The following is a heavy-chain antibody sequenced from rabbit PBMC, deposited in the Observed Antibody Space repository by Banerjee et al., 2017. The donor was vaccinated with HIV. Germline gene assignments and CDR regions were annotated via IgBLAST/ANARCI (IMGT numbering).Heavy chain of an antibody. V-gene: IGHV1S40*01. J-gene: IGHJ4*01. CDR3: ARETWGVTGNYGL. D-gene: IGHD7-1*01. CDR1: GFSFSSGYD. Sequence: QSLEESGGGLVKPGGTLTLTCTVSGFSFSSGYDMCWVRQAPGKGLEWIACIGTGFGDTYYANWAKGRFTISKTSSTTVTLQVTSLTAADTATYFCARETWGVTGNYGLWGPGTLVTVS. CDR2: IGTGFGDT.